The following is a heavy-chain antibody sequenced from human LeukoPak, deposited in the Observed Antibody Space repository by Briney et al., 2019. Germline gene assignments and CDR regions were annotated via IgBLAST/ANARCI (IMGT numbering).Heavy chain of an antibody. D-gene: IGHD5-18*01. CDR1: GGSHRWFY. J-gene: IGHJ5*02. CDR2: IYYSGST. CDR3: ARGGGYSYGYASLDFDP. Sequence: KASENLSPNFTVSGGSHRWFYWGRIPPAPGQGLEWVWDIYYSGSTHYNPYLKSRVTISVDTSKNQFSLKLSSVTAADTAVYYCARGGGYSYGYASLDFDPWGQGTLVTVSS. V-gene: IGHV4-59*01.